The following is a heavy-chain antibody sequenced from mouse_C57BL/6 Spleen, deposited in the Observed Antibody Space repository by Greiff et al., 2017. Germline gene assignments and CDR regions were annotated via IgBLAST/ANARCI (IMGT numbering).Heavy chain of an antibody. D-gene: IGHD2-1*01. CDR3: AKDGTNFYWYVDV. V-gene: IGHV2-5*01. CDR1: GFSLTSYG. CDR2: IWRGGST. J-gene: IGHJ1*03. Sequence: QVQLKQSGPGLVQPSQSLSITCTVSGFSLTSYGVHWVRQSPGKGLEWLGVIWRGGSTDYNAAFMSRLSTTNDNSKSQVFFKMNSLQADDTAIDYCAKDGTNFYWYVDVWGTGTTVTVTS.